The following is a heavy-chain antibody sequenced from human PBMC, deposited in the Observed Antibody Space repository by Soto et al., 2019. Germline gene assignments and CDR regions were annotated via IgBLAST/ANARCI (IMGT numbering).Heavy chain of an antibody. Sequence: SVKVSCKASGYTFTGYYMHWVRQAPGQGLEWMGWINPNSGGTNYAQKFQGRVTMTRDTSISTAYMELSRLRSDDTAVYYCARAREIAVAGTGRYYFDYWGQGTLVTVYS. CDR2: INPNSGGT. CDR1: GYTFTGYY. D-gene: IGHD6-19*01. V-gene: IGHV1-2*02. CDR3: ARAREIAVAGTGRYYFDY. J-gene: IGHJ4*02.